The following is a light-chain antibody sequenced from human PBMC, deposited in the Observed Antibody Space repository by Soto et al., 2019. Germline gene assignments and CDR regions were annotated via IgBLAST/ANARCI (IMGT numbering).Light chain of an antibody. J-gene: IGKJ5*01. V-gene: IGKV3-20*01. Sequence: EIVLTQSPGTLSLSPGERATLSCRASHSVSSSYLAWYQQKPGQAPRLLIYGASSRATGIPDRFSGSGSGIDFSLTISRLEPEDFAVYYCQQYGSSPPITFCQGTRLEIK. CDR2: GAS. CDR3: QQYGSSPPIT. CDR1: HSVSSSY.